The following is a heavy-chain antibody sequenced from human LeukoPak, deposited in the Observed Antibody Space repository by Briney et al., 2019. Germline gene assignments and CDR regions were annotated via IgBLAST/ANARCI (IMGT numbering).Heavy chain of an antibody. Sequence: SETLSLTCAVYGGSFSGYYWSWIRQPPGKGLEWIGEINHSGSTNYNPSLKSRVTISADTSKNQFSLKLSSVTAADTAVYYCARNRQLDYWGQGTLVTVSS. D-gene: IGHD3-10*01. V-gene: IGHV4-34*01. CDR2: INHSGST. CDR1: GGSFSGYY. CDR3: ARNRQLDY. J-gene: IGHJ4*02.